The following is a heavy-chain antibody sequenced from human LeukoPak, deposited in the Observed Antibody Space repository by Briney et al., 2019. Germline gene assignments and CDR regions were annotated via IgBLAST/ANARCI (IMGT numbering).Heavy chain of an antibody. V-gene: IGHV4-61*02. J-gene: IGHJ5*02. CDR2: IYTSGST. CDR1: GNSISSGDYY. D-gene: IGHD3-10*01. CDR3: ARNRWFGELSP. Sequence: SETLSLTCTVSGNSISSGDYYWSWIRQPAGKGLEWIGRIYTSGSTTYNPSLKSRVTISGDTSENQFSLRLSSVTAADTAVYYCARNRWFGELSPWGQGTLVTVSS.